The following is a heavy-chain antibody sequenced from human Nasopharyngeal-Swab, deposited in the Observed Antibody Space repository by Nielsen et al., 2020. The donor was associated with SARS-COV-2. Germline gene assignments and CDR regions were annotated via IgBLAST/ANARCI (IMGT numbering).Heavy chain of an antibody. CDR3: AKDDVVRGDAFDI. J-gene: IGHJ3*02. Sequence: GGSLRLSCIASGFTFNINAMAWVRRTPGRGLQWVSGISASGGSTYYTDSVKGRFAVSRDNSRNTLYLQMHSLRVEDTALYYCAKDDVVRGDAFDIWGQGTMVTVSS. D-gene: IGHD3-10*01. CDR1: GFTFNINA. CDR2: ISASGGST. V-gene: IGHV3-23*01.